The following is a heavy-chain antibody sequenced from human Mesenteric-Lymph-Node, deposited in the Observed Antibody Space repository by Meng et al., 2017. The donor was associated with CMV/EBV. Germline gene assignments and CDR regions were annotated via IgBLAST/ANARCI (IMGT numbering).Heavy chain of an antibody. J-gene: IGHJ4*02. CDR1: GGSFSGYY. CDR3: ARGYHQLVRFNY. V-gene: IGHV4-34*01. Sequence: SQTLSLTGAVYGGSFSGYYWTWIRRSPGKGLEWIGEINHSGSSNYNPSLKSRVTISIDTSKNQFSLKMTSVTAADTAVYYCARGYHQLVRFNYWGQGTQVTVSS. D-gene: IGHD1-1*01. CDR2: INHSGSS.